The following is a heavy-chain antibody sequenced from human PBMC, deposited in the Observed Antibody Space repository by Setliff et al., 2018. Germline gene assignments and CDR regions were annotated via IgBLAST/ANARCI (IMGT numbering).Heavy chain of an antibody. Sequence: PGGSLRLSCAASGFTFSSYAMSWVRQAPGKGLEWVSAISGSGGSTYYADSVKGRFTISRDNAKNSLYLQMNSLRAEDTAVYYCARDPVPSYCTNGVCFSEWELARLFDYWGQGTLVTVSS. V-gene: IGHV3-23*01. CDR3: ARDPVPSYCTNGVCFSEWELARLFDY. CDR2: ISGSGGST. J-gene: IGHJ4*02. D-gene: IGHD2-8*01. CDR1: GFTFSSYA.